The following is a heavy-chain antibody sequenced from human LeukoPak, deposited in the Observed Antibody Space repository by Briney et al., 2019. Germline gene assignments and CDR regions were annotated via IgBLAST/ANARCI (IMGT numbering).Heavy chain of an antibody. Sequence: SETLSLTCTVSGGSISSSSYYWAWIRQPPGKGLEWIGSINYSGSTYYNASLKSRVTISVDTSKNQFSVKLSSVAAADTAVYYCARRAREFGWVFDYWGQGTLVTVSS. CDR3: ARRAREFGWVFDY. CDR2: INYSGST. V-gene: IGHV4-39*01. CDR1: GGSISSSSYY. J-gene: IGHJ4*02. D-gene: IGHD3-10*01.